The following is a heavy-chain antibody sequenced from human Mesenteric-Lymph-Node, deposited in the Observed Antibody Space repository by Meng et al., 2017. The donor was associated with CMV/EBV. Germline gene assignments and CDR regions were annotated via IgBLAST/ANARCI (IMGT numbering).Heavy chain of an antibody. V-gene: IGHV4-34*01. CDR3: ARGSDIPVNNY. CDR1: GGSFSGYY. Sequence: QGQLQPWGAGLLKPSETLSLTCAVYGGSFSGYYWSWIRQPPGKGLEWIGEINHSGVPNYNPSLKSRVTISLDRSKNQFSLKLSSVTAEDTAVYYCARGSDIPVNNYWGQGTLVTVSS. CDR2: INHSGVP. D-gene: IGHD2-15*01. J-gene: IGHJ4*02.